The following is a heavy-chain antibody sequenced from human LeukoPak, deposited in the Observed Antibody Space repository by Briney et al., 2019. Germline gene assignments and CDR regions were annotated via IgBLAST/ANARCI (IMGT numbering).Heavy chain of an antibody. CDR1: GGSISSYY. V-gene: IGHV4-59*01. CDR3: ARVGDSSGYYPQGFDP. J-gene: IGHJ5*02. CDR2: IYYSGST. D-gene: IGHD3-22*01. Sequence: SETLSLTCTVSGGSISSYYWSWIRQPPGKGLEWIGYIYYSGSTNYNPSLKSRVTISVDTSKNQFSLKLSSVTAAGTAVYYCARVGDSSGYYPQGFDPWGQGTLVTVSS.